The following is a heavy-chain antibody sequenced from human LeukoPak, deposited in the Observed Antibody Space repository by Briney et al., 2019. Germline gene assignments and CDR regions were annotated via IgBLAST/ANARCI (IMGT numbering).Heavy chain of an antibody. J-gene: IGHJ6*03. Sequence: SVKVSCKASGGTFSSYAISWVRQAPGQGLEWMGGIISIFGTANYAQKFQGRVTITTDESTSTAYMELSSLRSEDTAVYYCARLVAAAGGLPYYYYMDVWGKGTTVTVSS. CDR1: GGTFSSYA. CDR3: ARLVAAAGGLPYYYYMDV. CDR2: IISIFGTA. D-gene: IGHD6-13*01. V-gene: IGHV1-69*05.